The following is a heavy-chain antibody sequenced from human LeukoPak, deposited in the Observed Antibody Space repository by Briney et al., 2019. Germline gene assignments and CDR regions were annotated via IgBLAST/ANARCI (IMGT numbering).Heavy chain of an antibody. CDR3: ARENYGSGFDY. CDR2: INHSGST. Sequence: PSETLSLTCTVSGGSISSSSYYWGWIRQPPGKGLEWIGEINHSGSTNYNPSLKSRVTISVDTSKNQFSLKLSSVTVADTAVYYCARENYGSGFDYWGQGTLVTVSS. V-gene: IGHV4-39*07. D-gene: IGHD3-10*01. CDR1: GGSISSSSYY. J-gene: IGHJ4*02.